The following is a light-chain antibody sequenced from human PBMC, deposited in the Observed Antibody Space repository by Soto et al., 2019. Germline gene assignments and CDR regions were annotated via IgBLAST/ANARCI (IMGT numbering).Light chain of an antibody. J-gene: IGKJ1*01. V-gene: IGKV2-30*01. CDR2: QVS. CDR1: QGLVYSDGNTF. Sequence: DVVMTQSPLSLSVTLGQPASISCRSSQGLVYSDGNTFLNWFHQRPGQSPRRLIYQVSNRDSGVPARFSGSGSGTDYTLTISGVEAEDVGIYYCVQGTHWQWTFGQGTKVEIK. CDR3: VQGTHWQWT.